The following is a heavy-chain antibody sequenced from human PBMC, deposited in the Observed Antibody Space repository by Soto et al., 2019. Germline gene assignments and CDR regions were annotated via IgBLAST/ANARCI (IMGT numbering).Heavy chain of an antibody. V-gene: IGHV3-33*01. D-gene: IGHD2-15*01. CDR2: IWYDGSNK. CDR3: ARDYSRYYGMDV. J-gene: IGHJ6*02. Sequence: GGSLRLSCAASGFTFSNYGMHWVRQAPGKGLESVAVIWYDGSNKYYADSVKGRFTISRDNSKSTMYLQVNSLRAEDTAVYYCARDYSRYYGMDVWGQGTTVTVSS. CDR1: GFTFSNYG.